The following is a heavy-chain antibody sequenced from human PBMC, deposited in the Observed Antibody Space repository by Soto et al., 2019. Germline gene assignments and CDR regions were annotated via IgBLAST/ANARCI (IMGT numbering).Heavy chain of an antibody. CDR2: INHSGST. CDR3: ARAEYQMLRALNLFAP. V-gene: IGHV4-34*01. Sequence: SGTLSLTCAVYGGSFSGYYWSWIRQPPGKGLEWIGEINHSGSTNYNPCLKSRITISVDTSKNQFSLKLSSVTAADTAVYYCARAEYQMLRALNLFAPWGKGTLVTVSS. D-gene: IGHD2-2*01. CDR1: GGSFSGYY. J-gene: IGHJ5*02.